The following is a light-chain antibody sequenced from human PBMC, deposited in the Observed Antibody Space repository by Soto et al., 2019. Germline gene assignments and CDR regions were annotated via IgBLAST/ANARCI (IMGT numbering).Light chain of an antibody. CDR1: QSVSDNF. V-gene: IGKV3-20*01. J-gene: IGKJ1*01. Sequence: EIVLTQSPGTLSLSPGERVTLSCRASQSVSDNFLAWYQQKPGQAPRLIIYGASNRATGIPDRFSGRGSGTDFTLTISRLEPEDFAVYYCQVFDGSLWTFGQGTKVEIK. CDR2: GAS. CDR3: QVFDGSLWT.